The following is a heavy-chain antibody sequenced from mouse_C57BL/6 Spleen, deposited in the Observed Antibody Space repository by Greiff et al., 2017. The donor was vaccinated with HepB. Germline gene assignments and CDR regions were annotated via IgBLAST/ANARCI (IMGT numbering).Heavy chain of an antibody. J-gene: IGHJ2*01. CDR1: GYTFTSYW. CDR3: ARRTPLNYFDY. Sequence: QVQLKQPGAELVKPGASVKLSCKASGYTFTSYWMHWVKQRPGQGLEWIGMIHPNSGSTNYNEKFKSKATLTVDKSSSTAYMQLSSLTSEDSAVYYCARRTPLNYFDYWGQGTTLTVSS. CDR2: IHPNSGST. V-gene: IGHV1-64*01.